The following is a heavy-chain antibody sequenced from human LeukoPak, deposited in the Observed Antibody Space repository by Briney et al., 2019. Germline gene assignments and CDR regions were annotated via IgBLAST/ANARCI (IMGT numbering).Heavy chain of an antibody. CDR2: INTDGTST. CDR3: ARGGPRRGAYFDY. V-gene: IGHV3-74*01. Sequence: GGSLRLSCEASGFNFSTYWMNWVRQAPGKGLVWVSRINTDGTSTSYADSVKGRFTISRDNAKNTLYLQMNSLRAEDTAVHYCARGGPRRGAYFDYWGQGTLVTVSS. J-gene: IGHJ4*02. CDR1: GFNFSTYW.